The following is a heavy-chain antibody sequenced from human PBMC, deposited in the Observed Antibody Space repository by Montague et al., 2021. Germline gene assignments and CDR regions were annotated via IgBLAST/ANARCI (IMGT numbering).Heavy chain of an antibody. CDR1: SGSIFHSH. D-gene: IGHD3-10*01. V-gene: IGHV4-59*12. CDR2: MFYSGTT. Sequence: SQTLSLTCTVSSGSIFHSHWSWIRQPPGKGLEWLGSMFYSGTTNYNPSLKSRVTMSIDTSKNQFSLKLSSVTAADTAVYYCARQDYFSSGTSYNGFDPWGQGTLVTVSS. CDR3: ARQDYFSSGTSYNGFDP. J-gene: IGHJ5*02.